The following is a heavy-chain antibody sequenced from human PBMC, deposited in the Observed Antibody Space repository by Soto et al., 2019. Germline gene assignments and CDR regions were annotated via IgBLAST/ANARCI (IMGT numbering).Heavy chain of an antibody. J-gene: IGHJ5*02. Sequence: SETLSLTCTVSGGSISSGGYYWSWIRQPPGKGLEWIGYIYYSGSTNYNPSLKSRVTISVDTSKNQFSLKLSSVTAADTAVYYCARISNTYYDFWSGYLFDPWGQGTLVTVSS. D-gene: IGHD3-3*01. CDR1: GGSISSGGYY. V-gene: IGHV4-61*08. CDR2: IYYSGST. CDR3: ARISNTYYDFWSGYLFDP.